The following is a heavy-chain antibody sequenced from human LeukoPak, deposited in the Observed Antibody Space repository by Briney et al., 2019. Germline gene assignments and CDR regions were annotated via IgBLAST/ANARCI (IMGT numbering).Heavy chain of an antibody. Sequence: VGSLRLSCAASGFTFSNYWMSWVRQAPGKGLEWVANIKQDGSEKYYVDSVKGRFTISRDNAKNSLYLQMNSLRAEDTAVYYCARVSGYSSGNDYWGQGTLVTVPS. V-gene: IGHV3-7*01. D-gene: IGHD6-19*01. CDR1: GFTFSNYW. J-gene: IGHJ4*02. CDR3: ARVSGYSSGNDY. CDR2: IKQDGSEK.